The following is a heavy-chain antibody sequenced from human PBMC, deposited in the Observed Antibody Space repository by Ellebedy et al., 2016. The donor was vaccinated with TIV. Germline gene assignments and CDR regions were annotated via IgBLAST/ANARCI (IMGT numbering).Heavy chain of an antibody. J-gene: IGHJ6*02. V-gene: IGHV4-34*01. CDR1: GGSFSGYY. CDR2: INHSGST. Sequence: SETLSLTCAVYGGSFSGYYWSWIRQPPGKGLEWIGEINHSGSTKYNPSLKSRVTISVDTSKNQFSLKLSSVTAADTAVYYCARSSRYDILTGYCTVPKYGMDVWGQGTTVAVSS. D-gene: IGHD3-9*01. CDR3: ARSSRYDILTGYCTVPKYGMDV.